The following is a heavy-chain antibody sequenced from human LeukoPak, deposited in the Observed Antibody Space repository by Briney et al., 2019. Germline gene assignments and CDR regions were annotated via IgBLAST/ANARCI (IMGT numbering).Heavy chain of an antibody. CDR3: AKGGVLLWFGESPDAFDI. Sequence: GGSLRLSCAASGFTFSSSAMSWVRQAPGKGLEWVSTISGSGGSTHYADSVKGWFTISRDNSKNTLFLQMNSLRAEDTAVYYCAKGGVLLWFGESPDAFDIWGQGTMVTVS. D-gene: IGHD3-10*01. CDR2: ISGSGGST. V-gene: IGHV3-23*01. J-gene: IGHJ3*02. CDR1: GFTFSSSA.